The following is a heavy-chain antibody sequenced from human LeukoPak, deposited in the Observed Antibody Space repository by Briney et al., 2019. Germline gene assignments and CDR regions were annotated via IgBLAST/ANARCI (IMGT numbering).Heavy chain of an antibody. V-gene: IGHV3-21*01. CDR2: ITSSSSYT. D-gene: IGHD2-8*01. J-gene: IGHJ4*02. Sequence: GGSLRLSCAASGFTFSTYNMNWVRQAPGKGLEWVSSITSSSSYTFYADSVKGRFTISRDNAKNSLYLQMNSLRAEDTAVYYCARALIGYYFDYWGPGNPGHRFL. CDR3: ARALIGYYFDY. CDR1: GFTFSTYN.